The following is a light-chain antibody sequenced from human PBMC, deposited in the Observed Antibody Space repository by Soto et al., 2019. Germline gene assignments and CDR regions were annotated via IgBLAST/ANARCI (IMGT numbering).Light chain of an antibody. CDR2: GTS. Sequence: EIVLTQSPDTLSVSPGERATVSCRASQSVDTYLAWYQLKPGQAPRLLIFGTSSRVTDTPDRISGTGSGTHFTLTISRVEPEDFAVYYCQQYATSPTTFGQGARL. J-gene: IGKJ5*01. CDR1: QSVDTY. CDR3: QQYATSPTT. V-gene: IGKV3-20*01.